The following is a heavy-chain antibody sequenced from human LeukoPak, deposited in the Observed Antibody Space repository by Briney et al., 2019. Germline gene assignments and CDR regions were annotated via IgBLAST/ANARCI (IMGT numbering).Heavy chain of an antibody. CDR2: IYYSGST. J-gene: IGHJ4*02. CDR3: ARLDSYGTFDY. Sequence: SETLSLTCTVSGGSIISDYWSWIRQPPGKGLEWIEYIYYSGSTNYNPSLKSRVTISVDTSKNQFSLELSSVTAADTAVYYCARLDSYGTFDYWGQGTLVTVSS. D-gene: IGHD5-18*01. V-gene: IGHV4-59*08. CDR1: GGSIISDY.